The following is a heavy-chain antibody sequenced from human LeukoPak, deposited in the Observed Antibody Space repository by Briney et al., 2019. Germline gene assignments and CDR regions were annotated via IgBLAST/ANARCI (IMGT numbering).Heavy chain of an antibody. CDR1: GGSISSGGYY. J-gene: IGHJ4*02. Sequence: KTSETLSLTCTVSGGSISSGGYYWRWIRQPPGKGLEWIGYIYHSGSTYYNPSLKSRVTISVDRSKNQFSLKLSSVTAADTTVYYCARGQFLEWLIPFDYWGQGTLVTVSS. V-gene: IGHV4-30-2*01. D-gene: IGHD3-3*01. CDR2: IYHSGST. CDR3: ARGQFLEWLIPFDY.